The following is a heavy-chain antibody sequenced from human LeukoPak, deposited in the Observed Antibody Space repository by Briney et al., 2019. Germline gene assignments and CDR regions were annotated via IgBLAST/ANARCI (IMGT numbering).Heavy chain of an antibody. CDR3: ARGSGYGDYFYDY. J-gene: IGHJ4*02. V-gene: IGHV3-21*01. CDR1: GFTFSSYS. Sequence: GGSLRLSCAASGFTFSSYSMNRVRQAPGKGLEWVSSISSSSSYIYYADSVKGRFTISRDNAKNSLYLQMNSLRAEDTAVYYCARGSGYGDYFYDYWGQGTLVTVSS. D-gene: IGHD4-17*01. CDR2: ISSSSSYI.